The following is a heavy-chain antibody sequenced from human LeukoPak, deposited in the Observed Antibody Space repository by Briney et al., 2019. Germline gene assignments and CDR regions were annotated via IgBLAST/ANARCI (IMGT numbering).Heavy chain of an antibody. CDR2: VYQSGST. CDR3: ARGRHRHSGTYSYYFDN. CDR1: GVSISNSDHY. J-gene: IGHJ4*02. V-gene: IGHV4-31*03. D-gene: IGHD1-26*01. Sequence: SQTLSLTCTVSGVSISNSDHYWSWIRQYPGKGLERIGYVYQSGSTLYNPSLKSRVTISVDTSKNRFSLKLISMTAADTAVYYCARGRHRHSGTYSYYFDNWGQGTLVTVSS.